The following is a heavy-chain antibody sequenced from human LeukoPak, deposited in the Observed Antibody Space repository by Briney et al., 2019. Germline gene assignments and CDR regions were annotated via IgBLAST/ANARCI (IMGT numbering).Heavy chain of an antibody. Sequence: QPGGSLRLSCAASGFTFSSYGMHWVRQAPGKGLEWVAFIRYDGSNKYYADSVKGRFTISRDNSKNTLYPQMNSLRAEDTAVYYCARLYYGSGTTNDYWGQGTLVTVSS. V-gene: IGHV3-30*02. D-gene: IGHD3-10*01. CDR3: ARLYYGSGTTNDY. CDR2: IRYDGSNK. J-gene: IGHJ4*02. CDR1: GFTFSSYG.